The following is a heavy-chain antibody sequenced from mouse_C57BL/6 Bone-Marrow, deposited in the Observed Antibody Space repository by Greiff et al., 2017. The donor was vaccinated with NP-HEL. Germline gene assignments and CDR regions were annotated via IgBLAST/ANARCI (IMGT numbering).Heavy chain of an antibody. V-gene: IGHV5-6*01. CDR1: GFTFSSYG. Sequence: EVRRVESGGDLVKPGGSLKLSCAASGFTFSSYGMSWVRQTPDKRLEWVATISSGGSYTYYPDSVKGRFTISRDNAKNTLYLQMSSLKSEDTAMYYCARHYGSRNFDVWGTGTTVTVSS. CDR3: ARHYGSRNFDV. D-gene: IGHD1-1*01. CDR2: ISSGGSYT. J-gene: IGHJ1*03.